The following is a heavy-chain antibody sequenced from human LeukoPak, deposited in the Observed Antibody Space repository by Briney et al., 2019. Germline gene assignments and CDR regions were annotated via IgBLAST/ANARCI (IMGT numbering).Heavy chain of an antibody. CDR3: ARDPLEYPSSFAGGDDAFDI. V-gene: IGHV4-59*01. D-gene: IGHD6-6*01. CDR1: GGSISSYY. CDR2: IYYSGST. Sequence: SETLSLTCTVSGGSISSYYWNWIRRPPGRGLEWIGNIYYSGSTNYNPSLKSRVTISVDRSKNQFSLKLSSVTAADTAVYYCARDPLEYPSSFAGGDDAFDIWGQGTMVTVSS. J-gene: IGHJ3*02.